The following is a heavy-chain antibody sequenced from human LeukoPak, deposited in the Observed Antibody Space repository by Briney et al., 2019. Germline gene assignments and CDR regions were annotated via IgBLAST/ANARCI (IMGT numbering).Heavy chain of an antibody. CDR3: ARDLGLDIDY. CDR1: XXTXXSXX. Sequence: VXXSCKASXXTXXSXXISWVRQAPGQGLEWMGWISAYNGNTNYAQKLQGRVTMTTDTSTSSAYMELRSLRSDDTAVYYCARDLGLDIDYWGQGTLVTVSS. D-gene: IGHD3/OR15-3a*01. J-gene: IGHJ4*02. CDR2: ISAYNGNT. V-gene: IGHV1-18*01.